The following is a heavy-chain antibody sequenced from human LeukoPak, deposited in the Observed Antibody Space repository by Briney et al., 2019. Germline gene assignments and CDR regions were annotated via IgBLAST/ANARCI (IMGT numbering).Heavy chain of an antibody. CDR2: IYYSGST. Sequence: SETLSLTCTVSGGSISSSSYYWGWIRQPPGKGLEWIGSIYYSGSTYYNPSLKSRVTISVDTSKNQFSLKLSSVTAADTAVYYCARDPIQFRGYSYGPSPPLSYYYGMDVWGQGTTVTVSS. D-gene: IGHD5-18*01. J-gene: IGHJ6*02. CDR3: ARDPIQFRGYSYGPSPPLSYYYGMDV. V-gene: IGHV4-39*02. CDR1: GGSISSSSYY.